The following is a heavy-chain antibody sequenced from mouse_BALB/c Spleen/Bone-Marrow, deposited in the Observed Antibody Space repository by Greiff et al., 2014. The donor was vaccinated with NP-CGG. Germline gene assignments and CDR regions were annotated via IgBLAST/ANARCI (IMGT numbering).Heavy chain of an antibody. CDR1: GFNIKDTY. J-gene: IGHJ4*01. Sequence: EVQLQQSGAELVKPGASVKLSCTASGFNIKDTYMHWVKQRPEQGLEWIGRIDPANGNTKYDLKFQGKATITADTSSNTAYLQLSSLTSEDTAVYYCAIYYGNYYAMDYWGQGTSVTVSS. D-gene: IGHD2-1*01. V-gene: IGHV14-3*02. CDR2: IDPANGNT. CDR3: AIYYGNYYAMDY.